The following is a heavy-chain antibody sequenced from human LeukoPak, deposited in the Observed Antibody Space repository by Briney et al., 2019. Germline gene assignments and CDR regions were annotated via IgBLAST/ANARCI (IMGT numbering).Heavy chain of an antibody. CDR1: GYTFTGYY. Sequence: ASVKVSCKASGYTFTGYYMHWVRQAPGQGLEWMGWINPNSGDTNYAQTFQGRVTMTGDTSISTAYMELSRLRSEDTAVYYCARESVGYSRRLNYWGQGTLVTVSS. V-gene: IGHV1-2*02. CDR3: ARESVGYSRRLNY. CDR2: INPNSGDT. J-gene: IGHJ4*02. D-gene: IGHD6-13*01.